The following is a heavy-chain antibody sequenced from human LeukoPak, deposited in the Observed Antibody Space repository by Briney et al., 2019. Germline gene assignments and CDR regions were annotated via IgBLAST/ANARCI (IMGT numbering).Heavy chain of an antibody. CDR2: INHSGST. D-gene: IGHD6-19*01. Sequence: PSETLSLTCAVSGGYFSGYYWSWIRQHLGKGLEWIGEINHSGSTNYTPSLKSRDNISVDTPKTQFSLKLSSGVAADTAVYYYAGSGGSSGWYGGRSNWVDPWGQGTLDTVSS. CDR1: GGYFSGYY. CDR3: AGSGGSSGWYGGRSNWVDP. V-gene: IGHV4-34*01. J-gene: IGHJ5*02.